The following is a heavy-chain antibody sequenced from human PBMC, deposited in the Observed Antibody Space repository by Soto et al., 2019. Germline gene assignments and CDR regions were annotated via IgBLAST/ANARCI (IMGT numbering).Heavy chain of an antibody. CDR1: GFTFSSYS. CDR3: ARVLYCRGGTCYYMDV. D-gene: IGHD2-15*01. Sequence: RGSLRVSCAASGFTFSSYSMSWVRQAPGKGLEWLSYISSSTSTIYYADSVKGRFTISGDNAKNSLYLQMNSPRAEDTAIYYCARVLYCRGGTCYYMDVWGKGTTVTVSS. J-gene: IGHJ6*03. CDR2: ISSSTSTI. V-gene: IGHV3-48*01.